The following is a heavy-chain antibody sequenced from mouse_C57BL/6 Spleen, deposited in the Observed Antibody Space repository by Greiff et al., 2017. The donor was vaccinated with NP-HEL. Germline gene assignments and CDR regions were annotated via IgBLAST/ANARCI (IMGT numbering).Heavy chain of an antibody. D-gene: IGHD2-5*01. CDR1: GYTFTDYN. V-gene: IGHV1-22*01. CDR3: AREGLYSNYFFFDY. Sequence: VQLQQSGPELVKPGASVKMSCKASGYTFTDYNMHWVKQSHGKSLEWIGYINPNNGGTSYNQKFKGKATLTVNKSSSTAYMELRRLTSEESAVYYCAREGLYSNYFFFDYWGQGTTLTVSS. J-gene: IGHJ2*01. CDR2: INPNNGGT.